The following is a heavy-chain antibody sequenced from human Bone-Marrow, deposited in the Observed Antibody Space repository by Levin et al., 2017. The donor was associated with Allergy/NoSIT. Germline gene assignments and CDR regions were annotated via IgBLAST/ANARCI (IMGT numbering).Heavy chain of an antibody. Sequence: GESQKISCKASGYTFTVYNIHWVRQAPGQGLEWMGWINTKTGDTNYAQKFQVRVTMTRDTSINTAYMEIDRLRSDDTAVYYCATSYCGGHCSPLDFWGQGTRVTVTS. V-gene: IGHV1-2*02. J-gene: IGHJ4*02. CDR1: GYTFTVYN. CDR3: ATSYCGGHCSPLDF. CDR2: INTKTGDT. D-gene: IGHD2-21*02.